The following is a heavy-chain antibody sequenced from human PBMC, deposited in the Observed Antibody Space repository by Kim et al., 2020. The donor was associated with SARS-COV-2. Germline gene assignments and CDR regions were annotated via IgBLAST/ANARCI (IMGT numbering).Heavy chain of an antibody. J-gene: IGHJ3*02. CDR1: GYTFTSYY. V-gene: IGHV1-46*01. CDR2: INPSCGST. D-gene: IGHD3-10*01. Sequence: ASVKVSCKASGYTFTSYYMHWVRQAPGQGLEWMGIINPSCGSTSYAQKFQGRVTMTRDTSTSTVYMELSSLRSEDTAVYYCARFSYGSGSYSPNNAFDIWGQGTMVTVSS. CDR3: ARFSYGSGSYSPNNAFDI.